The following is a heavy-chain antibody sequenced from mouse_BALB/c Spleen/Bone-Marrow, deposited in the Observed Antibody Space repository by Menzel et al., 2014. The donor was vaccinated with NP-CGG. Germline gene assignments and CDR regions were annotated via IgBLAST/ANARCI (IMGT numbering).Heavy chain of an antibody. Sequence: AQLQQSGAELMKPGASVKISCKATGYTFSRLWVEWVKQXPGHGLEWIGEXFPGSASTNYNEKFKGKATITADTSSNTAYMQLSSLTPEDSAVYYCAXXXXWXXDVWGAGTTVTVSS. CDR2: XFPGSAST. CDR3: AXXXXWXXDV. J-gene: IGHJ1*01. CDR1: GYTFSRLW. V-gene: IGHV1-9*01.